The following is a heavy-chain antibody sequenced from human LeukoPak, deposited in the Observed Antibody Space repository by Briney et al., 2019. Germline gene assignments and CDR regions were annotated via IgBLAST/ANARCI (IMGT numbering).Heavy chain of an antibody. CDR3: ARRRGDRGYD. Sequence: SETLSLTCTVSGGSISSSNYYWGWIRQPPGQGLEWIGSIFYSGSTYYTPSLKSRVTISVDTSKNQFSLKLRSVTAVDTAVYYCARRRGDRGYDWGQGTLVIVSS. D-gene: IGHD1-1*01. CDR2: IFYSGST. V-gene: IGHV4-39*01. J-gene: IGHJ4*02. CDR1: GGSISSSNYY.